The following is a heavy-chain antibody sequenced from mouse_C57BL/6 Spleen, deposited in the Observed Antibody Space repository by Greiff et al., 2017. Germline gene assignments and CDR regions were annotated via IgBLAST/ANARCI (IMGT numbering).Heavy chain of an antibody. CDR3: ARRAMTLYYFDY. CDR2: IHPNSGST. D-gene: IGHD2-3*01. J-gene: IGHJ2*01. V-gene: IGHV1-64*01. Sequence: VQLQQPGAELVKPGASVKLSCKASGYTFTSYWMHWVKQRPGQGLEWIGMIHPNSGSTHYNEKFKSKATLTVDKSSSTAYMQLSSLTSEDSAVYYCARRAMTLYYFDYWGQGTTLTVSS. CDR1: GYTFTSYW.